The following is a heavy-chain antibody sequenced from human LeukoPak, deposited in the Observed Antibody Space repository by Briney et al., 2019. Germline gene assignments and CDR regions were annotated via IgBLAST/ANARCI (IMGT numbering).Heavy chain of an antibody. CDR2: IYYSGST. V-gene: IGHV4-59*01. CDR1: GGSISSYY. J-gene: IGHJ5*02. D-gene: IGHD3-22*01. Sequence: PSETLSLTCTVSGGSISSYYWSWIRQPPGKGLEWLGYIYYSGSTNYNPSLKSRVTISVDTSKNQFSLKLSSVTAADTAVYYCARDQAPYYDSSGYYPWGQGTLVTVSS. CDR3: ARDQAPYYDSSGYYP.